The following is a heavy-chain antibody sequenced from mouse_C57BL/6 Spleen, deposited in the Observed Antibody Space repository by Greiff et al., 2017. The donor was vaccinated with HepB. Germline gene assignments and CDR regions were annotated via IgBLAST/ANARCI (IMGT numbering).Heavy chain of an antibody. D-gene: IGHD1-1*01. J-gene: IGHJ1*03. Sequence: EVMLVESGGGLVKPGGSLKLSCAASGFTFSSYAMSWVRQTPEKRLEWVATISDGGSYTYYPDNVKGRFTISRDNAKNNLYLQMSHLKSEDTAMYYCARDSHYGSSYGYFDVWGTGTTVTVSS. CDR1: GFTFSSYA. CDR2: ISDGGSYT. CDR3: ARDSHYGSSYGYFDV. V-gene: IGHV5-4*01.